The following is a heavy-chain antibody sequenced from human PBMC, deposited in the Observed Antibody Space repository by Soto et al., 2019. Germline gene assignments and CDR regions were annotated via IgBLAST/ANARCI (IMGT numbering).Heavy chain of an antibody. CDR3: AKDPDISGWYQTDLDY. CDR2: ISNNGGST. D-gene: IGHD6-19*01. J-gene: IGHJ4*02. V-gene: IGHV3-23*01. Sequence: EVQLLESGGGLVQPGGSLRLSCAASGFIFSSFAMSWVRQAPGKGLEWVSTISNNGGSTYSADSVKGRFTISRDNSKNTLYLQMNSLRAKDTAVYYCAKDPDISGWYQTDLDYWGQGTLVTVSS. CDR1: GFIFSSFA.